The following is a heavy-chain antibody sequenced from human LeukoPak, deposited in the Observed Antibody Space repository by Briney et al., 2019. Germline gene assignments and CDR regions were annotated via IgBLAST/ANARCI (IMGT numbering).Heavy chain of an antibody. CDR1: GYTFSSYS. CDR3: ARAFDTSWDYYYMDV. V-gene: IGHV3-21*01. Sequence: GGSLKLSCAASGYTFSSYSMNWVRQAPGKGLEWVSSISSSSRYIYYADSVKGRFTISRDDAKNSLFLQMNSLRAEDTAVYYCARAFDTSWDYYYMDVWGKGTTVTVSS. CDR2: ISSSSRYI. J-gene: IGHJ6*03. D-gene: IGHD2-2*01.